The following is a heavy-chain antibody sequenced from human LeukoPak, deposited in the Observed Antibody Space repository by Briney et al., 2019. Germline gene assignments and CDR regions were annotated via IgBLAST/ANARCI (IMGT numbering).Heavy chain of an antibody. V-gene: IGHV4-31*01. CDR2: IYYSGST. CDR1: GGSISSGGYY. D-gene: IGHD6-19*01. J-gene: IGHJ5*02. Sequence: PSETLSLTCTVSGGSISSGGYYWSWIRQHPGKGLEWIGYIYYSGSTYYNPSLKSQVTISVDTSKNQFSLKLSSVTAADTAVYYCAREAVAGRIWFDPWGQGTLVTVSS. CDR3: AREAVAGRIWFDP.